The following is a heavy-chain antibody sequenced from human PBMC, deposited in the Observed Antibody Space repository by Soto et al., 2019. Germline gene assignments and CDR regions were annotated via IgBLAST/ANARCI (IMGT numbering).Heavy chain of an antibody. V-gene: IGHV2-5*02. CDR2: IYWDDDK. CDR3: AQDSSGYYGLDF. D-gene: IGHD3-22*01. J-gene: IGHJ4*02. CDR1: GFSLSTRGVG. Sequence: QITLKESGPTLVKPTHTLTLTCTFSGFSLSTRGVGVGWIRQPPGKDLEWLALIYWDDDKRYSPSLKSRLTGNKDTSKLQVVLTLNNMDPVDTATYYCAQDSSGYYGLDFWGQGTLVTVSS.